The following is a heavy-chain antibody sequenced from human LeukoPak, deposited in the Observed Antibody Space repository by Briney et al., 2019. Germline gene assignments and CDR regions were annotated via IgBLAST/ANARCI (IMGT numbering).Heavy chain of an antibody. V-gene: IGHV1-2*02. Sequence: PRASVKVSCKASGYTFTSYYMHWVRQAPGQGLEWMGWINPNSGGTNYAQKFQGRVTMTRDTSISTAYMELSRLRSDDTAVYYCARAGLTMVRGVTSYFDYWGQGTLVTVSS. CDR3: ARAGLTMVRGVTSYFDY. J-gene: IGHJ4*02. D-gene: IGHD3-10*01. CDR2: INPNSGGT. CDR1: GYTFTSYY.